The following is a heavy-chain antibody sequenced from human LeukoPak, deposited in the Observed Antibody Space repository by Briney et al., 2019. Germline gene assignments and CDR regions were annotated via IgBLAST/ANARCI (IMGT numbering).Heavy chain of an antibody. V-gene: IGHV3-30*18. Sequence: GGSLRLSCAASGFTFSSYGMHWVRQAPGKGLEWVAVISYDGSNKYYADSVKGRFTISRDNSKNTLYLQMNSLRAEDTAVYYCAKALIAVAGTPFDYWGQGTLVTVSS. J-gene: IGHJ4*02. CDR2: ISYDGSNK. D-gene: IGHD6-19*01. CDR1: GFTFSSYG. CDR3: AKALIAVAGTPFDY.